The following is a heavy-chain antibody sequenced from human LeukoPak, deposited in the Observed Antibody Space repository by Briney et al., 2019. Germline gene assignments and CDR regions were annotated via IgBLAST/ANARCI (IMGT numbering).Heavy chain of an antibody. CDR2: IYYSGST. D-gene: IGHD6-19*01. CDR1: GGSISSHY. J-gene: IGHJ4*02. CDR3: ARARGSSRDQFDY. V-gene: IGHV4-59*11. Sequence: PSETLSLTCTVSGGSISSHYWSWIRQPPGKGLEWIGYIYYSGSTNYNPSLKSRVTISVDTSKNQFSLKLSSVTAADTAVYYCARARGSSRDQFDYWGQGTLVTVSS.